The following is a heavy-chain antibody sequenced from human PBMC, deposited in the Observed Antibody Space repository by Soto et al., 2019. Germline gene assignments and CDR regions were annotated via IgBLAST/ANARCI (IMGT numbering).Heavy chain of an antibody. CDR1: GGSISSYY. J-gene: IGHJ5*02. CDR3: ARGSSSRLTVRASRRPGVGP. Sequence: PTETLFVTCTVSGGSISSYYWRWIRQPPGKGLEWIGYIYYSGSTNYNPSLKSRVTISVDTSKNHFSLKLRSVTEADTAVHFSARGSSSRLTVRASRRPGVGPWSKLPVVTVS. CDR2: IYYSGST. V-gene: IGHV4-59*08. D-gene: IGHD1-26*01.